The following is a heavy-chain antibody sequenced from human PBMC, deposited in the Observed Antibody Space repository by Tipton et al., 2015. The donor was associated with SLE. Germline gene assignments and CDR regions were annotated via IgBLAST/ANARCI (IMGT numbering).Heavy chain of an antibody. CDR2: INHSGIT. Sequence: TLSLTCTVSGGSISIIDYYWGWIRQPPGKGLEWIGDINHSGITTYNPSLKSRVTISLDTSKSQFSLRVNSVTAADTAVYYCARPRRGRDYTTSAAYYLDFWGQGTLVTVSS. V-gene: IGHV4-39*07. D-gene: IGHD2-2*02. CDR3: ARPRRGRDYTTSAAYYLDF. J-gene: IGHJ4*02. CDR1: GGSISIIDYY.